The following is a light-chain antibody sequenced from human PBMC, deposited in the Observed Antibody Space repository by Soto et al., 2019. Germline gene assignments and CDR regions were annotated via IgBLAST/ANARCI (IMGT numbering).Light chain of an antibody. CDR1: QGISNE. Sequence: IQMTQSPSSLSASVGDRVTITCRASQGISNELGWYQQRPGKAPKVLIYGAFSRATGIPDRFSGSGSGTDFTLTISRLEPEDFAVYYCQQYGSSPLTFGGGTKVEIK. CDR2: GAF. J-gene: IGKJ4*01. CDR3: QQYGSSPLT. V-gene: IGKV1-NL1*01.